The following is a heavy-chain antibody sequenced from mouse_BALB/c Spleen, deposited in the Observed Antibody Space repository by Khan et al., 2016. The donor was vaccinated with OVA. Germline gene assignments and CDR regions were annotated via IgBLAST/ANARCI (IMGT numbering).Heavy chain of an antibody. V-gene: IGHV2-6-7*01. D-gene: IGHD2-13*01. CDR1: GFSLTGYG. J-gene: IGHJ4*01. CDR2: IWGDGST. Sequence: QVQLKQSGPGLVAPSQSLSITCTVSGFSLTGYGVNWVRQPPGKGLEWLGMIWGDGSTDYNSALKSRLSISKDNSKSHVFLKMNSPQTDDTARYYCASAYYGDYKEAMDYWGQGTSVTVSS. CDR3: ASAYYGDYKEAMDY.